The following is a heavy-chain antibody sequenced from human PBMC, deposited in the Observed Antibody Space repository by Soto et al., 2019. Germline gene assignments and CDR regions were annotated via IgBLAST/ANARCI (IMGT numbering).Heavy chain of an antibody. CDR1: GASISRTGFH. V-gene: IGHV4-39*02. CDR2: IYEAGTT. D-gene: IGHD3-10*01. J-gene: IGHJ4*02. CDR3: AKRGSGHTFDY. Sequence: PAETLSLTCDVSGASISRTGFHRGWIRQPPGQGLEWIGSIYEAGTTFYNSSLKSRVTISADTSKNHFSLQLSSVTAADTAVYYCAKRGSGHTFDYWGQGTLVTVSS.